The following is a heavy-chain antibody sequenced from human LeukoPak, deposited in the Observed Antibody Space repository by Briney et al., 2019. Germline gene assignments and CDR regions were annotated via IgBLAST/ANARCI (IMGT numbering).Heavy chain of an antibody. D-gene: IGHD3-22*01. V-gene: IGHV1-2*02. CDR3: ARAIDSNGYYPRY. CDR2: INPNSGGT. Sequence: ASVKVSCKASGYTFNGYYIYWVRQAPAQGTEWMGWINPNSGGTQYAQKFQGRVTMTRDTSITTAYMELSSLRSDDTALYYCARAIDSNGYYPRYWGQGTLVTVSS. J-gene: IGHJ4*02. CDR1: GYTFNGYY.